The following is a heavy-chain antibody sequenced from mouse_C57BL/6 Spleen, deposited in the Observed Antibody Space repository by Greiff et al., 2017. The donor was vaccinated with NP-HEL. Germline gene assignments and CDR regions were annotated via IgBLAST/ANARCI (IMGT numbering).Heavy chain of an antibody. D-gene: IGHD4-1*01. J-gene: IGHJ2*01. V-gene: IGHV1-15*01. CDR1: GYTFTDYE. Sequence: QVHVKQSGAELVRPGASVTLSCKASGYTFTDYEMHWVKQTPVHGLEWIGAIDPETGGTAYNQKFKGKAILTADKSSSTAYMELRSLTSEDSAVYYCTRRGVGLLYFDYWGQGTTLTVSS. CDR3: TRRGVGLLYFDY. CDR2: IDPETGGT.